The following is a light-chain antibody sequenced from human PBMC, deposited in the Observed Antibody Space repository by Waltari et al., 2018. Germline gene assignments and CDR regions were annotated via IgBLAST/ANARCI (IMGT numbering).Light chain of an antibody. CDR3: QQYISYWT. CDR1: QGIVDW. V-gene: IGKV1-5*03. Sequence: IQMTQSPTTLSASLGDRVTITCRASQGIVDWVAWYQQKPGKAPNLLIYKTSRLEDGVPSRFSGSGSQTEFTLTISGLQPYDFATYYCQQYISYWTFGQGTKVEMK. CDR2: KTS. J-gene: IGKJ1*01.